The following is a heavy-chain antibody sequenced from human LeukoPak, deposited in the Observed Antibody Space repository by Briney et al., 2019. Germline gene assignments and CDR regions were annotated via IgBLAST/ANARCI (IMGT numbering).Heavy chain of an antibody. CDR2: IKQDGSEK. V-gene: IGHV3-7*01. J-gene: IGHJ4*02. CDR1: GFTFSSYW. CDR3: ARDTGGGYSCYDC. Sequence: GGSLRLSCAASGFTFSSYWMTWIRQAPGKGLEWVANIKQDGSEKYYVDSVKGRFTISRDNAENSLYLQMNSLRAEDTAVYCCARDTGGGYSCYDCWGQGTLVTVSS. D-gene: IGHD5-18*01.